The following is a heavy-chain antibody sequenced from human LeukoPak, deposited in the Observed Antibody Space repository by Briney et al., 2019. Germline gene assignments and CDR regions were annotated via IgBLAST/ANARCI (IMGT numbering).Heavy chain of an antibody. Sequence: SETLSLTCTVSGDSISGSNYHWGWIRQPPGKGLEWLGTVHHTGRAFYNPSLRCRTTVSVDTSKNEFSLKLTSVTAADTAVYYCAREPDAWGQGILVIVSS. V-gene: IGHV4-39*07. CDR1: GDSISGSNYH. CDR2: VHHTGRA. J-gene: IGHJ5*02. CDR3: AREPDA.